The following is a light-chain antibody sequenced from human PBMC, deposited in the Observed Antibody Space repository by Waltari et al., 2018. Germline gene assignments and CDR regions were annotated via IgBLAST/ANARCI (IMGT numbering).Light chain of an antibody. Sequence: QSALTQPASVSGSPGQSIAILCTGTSSDIGGHIHVSWYQPHPGKAPKLKIYNVHNRPSGVSDRFSGSKSGNTASLSISGLQAEDEADYYCGSYRSGSTLVFGGGTRLTVL. J-gene: IGLJ2*01. CDR1: SSDIGGHIH. V-gene: IGLV2-14*03. CDR3: GSYRSGSTLV. CDR2: NVH.